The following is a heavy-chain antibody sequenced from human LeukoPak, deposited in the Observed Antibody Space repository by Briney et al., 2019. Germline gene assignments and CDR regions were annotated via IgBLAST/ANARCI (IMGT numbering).Heavy chain of an antibody. J-gene: IGHJ5*02. CDR3: AGEGYYYGSGTQARWFDP. V-gene: IGHV1-2*02. Sequence: ASVKVSCKASGYSFTDFYIHWVRQVPGQGLEWMGWVNTKIEATHYPPKFQGRVTMTSDTSINTVYMEMSSLTSEDTAVYYCAGEGYYYGSGTQARWFDPWGQGTLVTVSS. D-gene: IGHD3-10*01. CDR2: VNTKIEAT. CDR1: GYSFTDFY.